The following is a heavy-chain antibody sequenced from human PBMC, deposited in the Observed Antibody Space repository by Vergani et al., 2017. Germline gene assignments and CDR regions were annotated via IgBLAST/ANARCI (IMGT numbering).Heavy chain of an antibody. CDR3: ARVGVGPILGGMDV. Sequence: EVQLVESGGGLVQPGGSLRLSCAASGFTFSSYWMSWVRQAPGKGLEWVANIKQDGSEKYYVDSVKGRFTISRDNAKNSLYLQMNILRAEDTAVYYCARVGVGPILGGMDVWGQGTTVTVSS. V-gene: IGHV3-7*01. D-gene: IGHD3-3*01. CDR1: GFTFSSYW. CDR2: IKQDGSEK. J-gene: IGHJ6*02.